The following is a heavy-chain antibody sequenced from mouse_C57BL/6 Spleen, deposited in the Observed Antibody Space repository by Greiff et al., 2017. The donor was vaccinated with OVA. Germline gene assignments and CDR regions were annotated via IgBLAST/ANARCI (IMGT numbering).Heavy chain of an antibody. Sequence: VQLQQSGAELARPGASVKLSCKASGYTFTSYGISWVKQRTGQGLEWIGEIYPRSGNTYYNEKFKGKATLTADKSSSTAYMGIRSLTSEDSAVYFCARSCTTVVDGYYFDYWGQGTTLTVSS. D-gene: IGHD1-1*01. CDR3: ARSCTTVVDGYYFDY. CDR2: IYPRSGNT. CDR1: GYTFTSYG. J-gene: IGHJ2*01. V-gene: IGHV1-81*01.